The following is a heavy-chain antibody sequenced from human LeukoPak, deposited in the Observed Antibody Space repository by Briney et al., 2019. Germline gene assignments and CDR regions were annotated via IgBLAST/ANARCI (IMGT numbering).Heavy chain of an antibody. CDR1: GFTFSRHW. CDR2: ISYDGSNK. V-gene: IGHV3-30*18. J-gene: IGHJ4*02. D-gene: IGHD4-17*01. CDR3: AKARGDYEILGYFDY. Sequence: GGSLRLSCAASGFTFSRHWMDWVRQAPGKGLEWVAVISYDGSNKYYADSVKGRFTISRDNSKNTLYLQMNSLRAEDTAVYYCAKARGDYEILGYFDYWGQGTLVTVSS.